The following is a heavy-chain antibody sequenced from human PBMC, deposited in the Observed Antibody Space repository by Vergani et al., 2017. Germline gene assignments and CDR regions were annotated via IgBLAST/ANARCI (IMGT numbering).Heavy chain of an antibody. CDR1: GFTFSSYS. V-gene: IGHV3-48*01. CDR2: ISSSSSTI. CDR3: ARVXPEGNGDYVYWFDP. D-gene: IGHD4-17*01. Sequence: EVQLVESGGGLVQPGGSLRPSCAASGFTFSSYSMNWVRQAPGKGLEWVSYISSSSSTIYYADSVKGRFTISRDNAKNSLYLQMNSLRAEDTAVYYCARVXPEGNGDYVYWFDPWGQGTLVTVSS. J-gene: IGHJ5*02.